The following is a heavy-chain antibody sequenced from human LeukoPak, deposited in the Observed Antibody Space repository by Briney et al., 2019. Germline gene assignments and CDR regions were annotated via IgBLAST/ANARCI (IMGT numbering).Heavy chain of an antibody. V-gene: IGHV3-33*01. D-gene: IGHD3-22*01. CDR1: GFTFSSYG. CDR3: AREVGSYDSSAYYNPFDY. Sequence: GRSLRLSCAASGFTFSSYGMHWVRQAPGKGLEWVAVIWYDGSNKYYADSVKGRFTISRDNSKNTLYLQMNSLRAEDTAVYYCAREVGSYDSSAYYNPFDYWGQGTLVTVSS. CDR2: IWYDGSNK. J-gene: IGHJ4*02.